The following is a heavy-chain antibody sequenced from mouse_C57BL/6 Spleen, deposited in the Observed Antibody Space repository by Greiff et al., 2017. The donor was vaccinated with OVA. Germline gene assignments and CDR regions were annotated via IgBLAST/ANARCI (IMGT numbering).Heavy chain of an antibody. CDR2: IWSGGST. V-gene: IGHV2-2*01. D-gene: IGHD1-1*01. CDR1: GFSLTSYG. Sequence: QVQLKQSGPGLVQPSQSLSITCTVSGFSLTSYGVHWVRQSPGKGLEWLGVIWSGGSTDYNAAFISRLSISKDNSKSQVFFKMNSLQADDTAIYYCARGTTVVANYFDYWGQGTTLTVSS. J-gene: IGHJ2*01. CDR3: ARGTTVVANYFDY.